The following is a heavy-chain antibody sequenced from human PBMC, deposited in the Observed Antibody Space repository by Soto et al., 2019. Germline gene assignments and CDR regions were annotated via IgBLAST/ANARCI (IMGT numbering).Heavy chain of an antibody. CDR1: GFTFSNAW. CDR3: TIDVDTAMVYAAFDI. D-gene: IGHD5-18*01. Sequence: PGGSLRLSCAASGFTFSNAWMSWVRQAPGKGLEWVGRIKSKTDGGTTDYAAPVKGRFTISRDDSKNTLYLQMNSLKTEDTAVYYCTIDVDTAMVYAAFDIWGQGTMVTVSS. CDR2: IKSKTDGGTT. J-gene: IGHJ3*02. V-gene: IGHV3-15*01.